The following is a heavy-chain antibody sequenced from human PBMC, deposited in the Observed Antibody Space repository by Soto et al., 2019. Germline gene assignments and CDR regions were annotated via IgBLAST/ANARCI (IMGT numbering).Heavy chain of an antibody. V-gene: IGHV4-34*01. D-gene: IGHD3-22*01. CDR2: IYHSGST. CDR1: GGSLSNYY. Sequence: SETLSLTCAVSGGSLSNYYWSWIRQPPGKGLEWIGEIYHSGSTNYDPSLKSRVTISVDTSKNQFSLKLSSVTAADTAVYYCAASNYYDSSGYGGCFDYWGQGTLVTVSS. CDR3: AASNYYDSSGYGGCFDY. J-gene: IGHJ4*02.